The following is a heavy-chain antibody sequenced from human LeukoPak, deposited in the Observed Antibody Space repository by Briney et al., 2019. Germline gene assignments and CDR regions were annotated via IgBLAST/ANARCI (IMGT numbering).Heavy chain of an antibody. Sequence: SETLSLTCAVYGGSFSSYYWSWIRQPPGKGLEWIGEINHSGSTNYNPSLKSRVTISVDTSKNQFSLKLSSVTAADTAVYYCARHFGCGGDCRRPAFDIWGQGTMVAVSS. CDR1: GGSFSSYY. CDR2: INHSGST. D-gene: IGHD2-21*02. CDR3: ARHFGCGGDCRRPAFDI. J-gene: IGHJ3*02. V-gene: IGHV4-34*01.